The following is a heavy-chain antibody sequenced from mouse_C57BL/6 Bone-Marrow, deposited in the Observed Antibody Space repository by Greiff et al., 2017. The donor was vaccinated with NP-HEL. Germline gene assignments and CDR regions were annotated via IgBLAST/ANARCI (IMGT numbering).Heavy chain of an antibody. J-gene: IGHJ2*01. V-gene: IGHV5-12*01. CDR1: GFTFSDYY. CDR2: ISNGGGST. Sequence: EVKLMESGGGLVQPGGSLKLSCAASGFTFSDYYMYWVRQTPEKRLEWVAYISNGGGSTYYPDTVKGRFTISRDNAKNTLYLQMSRLKSEDTAMYYCARLGPYYFDYWGQGTTLTVSS. CDR3: ARLGPYYFDY.